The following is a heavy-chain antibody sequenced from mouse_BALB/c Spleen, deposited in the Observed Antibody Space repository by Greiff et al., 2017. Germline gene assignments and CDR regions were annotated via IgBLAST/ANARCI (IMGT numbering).Heavy chain of an antibody. CDR1: GYTFTSYW. CDR2: INPSNGRT. V-gene: IGHV1S81*02. J-gene: IGHJ3*01. CDR3: AREASWFAY. Sequence: VQLQQPGAELVKPGASVKLSCKASGYTFTSYWMHWVKQRPGQGLEWIGEINPSNGRTNYNEKFKSKATLTVDKSSSTAYMQLSSLTSEDSAVYYCAREASWFAYWGQGTLVTVAA.